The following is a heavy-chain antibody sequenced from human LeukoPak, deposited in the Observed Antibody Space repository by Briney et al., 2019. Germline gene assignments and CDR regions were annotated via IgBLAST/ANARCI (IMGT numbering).Heavy chain of an antibody. CDR3: ARGGVLLWFGELALDV. V-gene: IGHV3-53*01. Sequence: GGSLRLSCAASGFTFSSNYMSWVRQAPGKGLEWVSVIYSGGSTYYADSVKGRFTISRDNSKNTLYLQMNSLRAEDTAVYYCARGGVLLWFGELALDVWGQGTTVTVSS. CDR1: GFTFSSNY. J-gene: IGHJ6*02. CDR2: IYSGGST. D-gene: IGHD3-10*01.